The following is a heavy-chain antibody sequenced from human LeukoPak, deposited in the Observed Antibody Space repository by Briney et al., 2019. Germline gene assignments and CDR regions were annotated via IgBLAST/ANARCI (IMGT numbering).Heavy chain of an antibody. J-gene: IGHJ4*02. CDR3: ARLGRLQYGEYVAFDY. CDR2: ISISGTTI. D-gene: IGHD4-17*01. Sequence: PGGSLRLSCATSGFTFTDYYMSWIRQAPGKGLEWVSYISISGTTINYADSVVGRFTLSRDNAKSSLYLQMNSLRAEDTAVYYCARLGRLQYGEYVAFDYWGQGTLVTVSS. CDR1: GFTFTDYY. V-gene: IGHV3-11*01.